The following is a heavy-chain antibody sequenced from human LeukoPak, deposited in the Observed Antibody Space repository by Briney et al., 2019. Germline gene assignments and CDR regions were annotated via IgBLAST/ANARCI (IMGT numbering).Heavy chain of an antibody. CDR1: GGSISSGGYY. D-gene: IGHD3-22*01. CDR3: ARYQDSSGYYYDY. J-gene: IGHJ4*02. CDR2: IYHSGST. Sequence: TPSETLSLTCTVSGGSISSGGYYWSWIRQPPGKGLEWIGYIYHSGSTYYNPSLKSRVTISVDRSKNQFSLKLTSVTAADTAVYYCARYQDSSGYYYDYWGQGTLVTVSS. V-gene: IGHV4-30-2*01.